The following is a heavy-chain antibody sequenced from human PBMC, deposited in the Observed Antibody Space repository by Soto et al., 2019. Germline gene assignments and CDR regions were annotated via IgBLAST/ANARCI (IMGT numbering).Heavy chain of an antibody. Sequence: QVQLQESGPGLVKPSQTLSLTCTVSGGSISSGGYYWSWIRQHPGKGLEWIGYIYYSGSTYYNPSLKSRVTISVDTSKNQFSLQLSSVTAADTAVYYCARGDEAYDSSGYPRDAFDIWGQGTMVTVSS. V-gene: IGHV4-31*03. CDR3: ARGDEAYDSSGYPRDAFDI. J-gene: IGHJ3*02. CDR1: GGSISSGGYY. D-gene: IGHD3-22*01. CDR2: IYYSGST.